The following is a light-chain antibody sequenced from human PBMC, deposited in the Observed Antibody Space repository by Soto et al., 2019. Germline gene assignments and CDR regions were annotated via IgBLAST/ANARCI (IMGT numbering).Light chain of an antibody. CDR3: QHYGSSFWT. J-gene: IGKJ1*01. V-gene: IGKV3-20*01. CDR2: GAS. CDR1: QSVSSY. Sequence: EIVLTQSPATLSLSPGERATLSCRASQSVSSYLAWYQQKPGQAPRLLIYGASTRATGIPDRFTGSGSGTDFTLSVSRLEPEDFAVYYCQHYGSSFWTFGQGTKV.